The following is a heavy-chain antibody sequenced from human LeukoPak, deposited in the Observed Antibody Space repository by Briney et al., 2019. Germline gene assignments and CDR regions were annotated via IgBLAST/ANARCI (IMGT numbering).Heavy chain of an antibody. V-gene: IGHV3-11*04. D-gene: IGHD3-22*01. CDR2: ISSSGSTI. CDR3: ARDRNYYDSSGIDY. J-gene: IGHJ4*02. CDR1: GFTFSDYY. Sequence: PGGSLRLSCAASGFTFSDYYMSWIRQAPGKGLEWVSYISSSGSTIYYADCVKGRFTISRDNAKNSLYLQMNSLRAEDTAVYYCARDRNYYDSSGIDYWGQGTLVTVSS.